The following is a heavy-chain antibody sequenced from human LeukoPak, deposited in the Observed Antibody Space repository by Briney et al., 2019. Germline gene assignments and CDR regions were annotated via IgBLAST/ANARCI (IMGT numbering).Heavy chain of an antibody. CDR2: ISGSGGST. D-gene: IGHD6-6*01. Sequence: GSLRLPWAAPGFTFSSYAMSWVRQAPGKGLEWVSAISGSGGSTYYADSVKGRFPISRDNSKNTLYLQMNSLRAEDTAVYHCARGYTSSDRIAYWGQGTLVTVSS. CDR3: ARGYTSSDRIAY. J-gene: IGHJ4*02. CDR1: GFTFSSYA. V-gene: IGHV3-23*01.